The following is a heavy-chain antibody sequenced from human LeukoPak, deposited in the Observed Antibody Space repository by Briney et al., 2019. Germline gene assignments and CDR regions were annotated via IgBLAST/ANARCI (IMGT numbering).Heavy chain of an antibody. CDR2: IIPIFGTA. CDR1: GGTFSSYA. V-gene: IGHV1-69*05. J-gene: IGHJ4*02. D-gene: IGHD5-24*01. Sequence: VASVKVSCKASGGTFSSYAISWVRQAPGQGLEWMGGIIPIFGTANYAQKFQGRVTITTDESTSTAYMELSSLRSEDTAVYYCARDDGYNWGLIDYWGRGTLVTVSS. CDR3: ARDDGYNWGLIDY.